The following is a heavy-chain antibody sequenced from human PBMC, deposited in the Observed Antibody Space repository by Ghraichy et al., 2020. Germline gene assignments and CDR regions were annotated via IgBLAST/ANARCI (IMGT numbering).Heavy chain of an antibody. D-gene: IGHD6-19*01. CDR1: GGSFSGYY. V-gene: IGHV4-34*01. CDR3: ARVVGSSGWRTHHFDY. Sequence: SETLSLTCAVYGGSFSGYYWSWIRQPPGKGLEWIGEINHSGSTNYNPSLKSRVTISVDTSKNQFSLKLSSVTAADTAVYYCARVVGSSGWRTHHFDYWGQGTLVTVSS. J-gene: IGHJ4*02. CDR2: INHSGST.